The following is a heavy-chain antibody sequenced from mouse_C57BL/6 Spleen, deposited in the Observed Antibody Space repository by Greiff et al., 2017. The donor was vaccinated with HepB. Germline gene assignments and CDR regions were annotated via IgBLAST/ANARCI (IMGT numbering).Heavy chain of an antibody. V-gene: IGHV1-64*01. CDR3: AREGAPYGSSPDY. D-gene: IGHD1-1*01. CDR1: GYTFTSYW. CDR2: IHPNSGST. J-gene: IGHJ2*01. Sequence: VQLQQSGAELVKPGASVKLSCKASGYTFTSYWMHWVKQRPGQGLEWIGMIHPNSGSTNYNEKFKSKDTLTVDKSSSTAYMQLSSLTSEDSAVYYCAREGAPYGSSPDYWGQGTTLTVSS.